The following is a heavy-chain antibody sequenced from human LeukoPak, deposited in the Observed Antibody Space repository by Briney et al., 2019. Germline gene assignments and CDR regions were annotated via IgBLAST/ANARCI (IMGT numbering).Heavy chain of an antibody. Sequence: GGSLRLSCAVSGFTLNDYAMHWVRQAPGKGLEWVSGISYNGGTIVFADSVKGRFTISRDNAKNSLYLQMNSPRAEDMALYYCAKDGCSGGSCYGRSAFDIWGQGTMVTVSS. CDR2: ISYNGGTI. D-gene: IGHD2-15*01. V-gene: IGHV3-9*03. CDR3: AKDGCSGGSCYGRSAFDI. J-gene: IGHJ3*02. CDR1: GFTLNDYA.